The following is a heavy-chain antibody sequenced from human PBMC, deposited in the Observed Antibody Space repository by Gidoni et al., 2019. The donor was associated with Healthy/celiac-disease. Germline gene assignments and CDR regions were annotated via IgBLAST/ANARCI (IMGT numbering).Heavy chain of an antibody. CDR1: TFSSYG. CDR3: AKDKAAMVPYYFDY. Sequence: TFSSYGMPWVRQAPGKGLEWVAVISYDGSNKYYADSVKGRFTISRDNSKNTLYLQMNSLRAEDTAVYYCAKDKAAMVPYYFDYWGQGTLVTVSS. J-gene: IGHJ4*02. V-gene: IGHV3-30*18. D-gene: IGHD5-18*01. CDR2: ISYDGSNK.